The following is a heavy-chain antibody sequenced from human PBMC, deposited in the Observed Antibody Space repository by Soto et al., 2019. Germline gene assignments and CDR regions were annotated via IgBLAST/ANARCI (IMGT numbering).Heavy chain of an antibody. V-gene: IGHV4-4*02. CDR2: IYHSGST. Sequence: SETLSLTCAVSGGSISSSNWWSWVRQPPGKGLEWIGEIYHSGSTNYNPSLKSRVTISVGKSKNQFSLKLSSVTAADTAVYYCAREGYCSGGSCYSGYYFDYWGQGTLVTASS. CDR3: AREGYCSGGSCYSGYYFDY. D-gene: IGHD2-15*01. CDR1: GGSISSSNW. J-gene: IGHJ4*02.